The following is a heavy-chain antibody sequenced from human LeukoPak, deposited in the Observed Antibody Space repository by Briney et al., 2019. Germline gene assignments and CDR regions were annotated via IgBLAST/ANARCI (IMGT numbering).Heavy chain of an antibody. Sequence: ASVKVSCKASGYTFTSYYMHWVRQAPGQGLEWMGRINPNSGGTNYAQKFQGRVTMTRDTSISTAYMELSRLRSDDTAVYYCATLFTYGSGSYGFDYWGQGTLVTVSS. D-gene: IGHD3-10*01. CDR3: ATLFTYGSGSYGFDY. CDR2: INPNSGGT. J-gene: IGHJ4*02. CDR1: GYTFTSYY. V-gene: IGHV1-2*06.